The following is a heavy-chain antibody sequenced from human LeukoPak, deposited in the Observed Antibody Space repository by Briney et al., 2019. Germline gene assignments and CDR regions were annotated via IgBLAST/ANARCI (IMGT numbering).Heavy chain of an antibody. Sequence: GGSLRLSCAASGFTFSTYWMSWVRQAPGKGLEWVANIKQDGGEKFYADSVKGRFTISRDNSKNSVYLQMNRLRVEDTAVYYCARSPDGFDYWGQGTLVTVCS. J-gene: IGHJ4*02. D-gene: IGHD1-14*01. CDR2: IKQDGGEK. CDR3: ARSPDGFDY. CDR1: GFTFSTYW. V-gene: IGHV3-7*01.